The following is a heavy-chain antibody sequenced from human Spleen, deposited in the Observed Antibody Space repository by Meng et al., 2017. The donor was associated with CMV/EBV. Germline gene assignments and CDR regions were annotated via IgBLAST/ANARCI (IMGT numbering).Heavy chain of an antibody. CDR1: GASIPHGGYY. J-gene: IGHJ4*02. CDR3: AKTDSREGGFDS. D-gene: IGHD1-1*01. V-gene: IGHV4-31*03. CDR2: IYFSGVT. Sequence: LRLSCTVSGASIPHGGYYWSWIRQHPERGLEWIGFIYFSGVTYYNPSLMSRITISVDASKRQFFLKLNSVTAADTAVYYCAKTDSREGGFDSWGQGTLVTVSS.